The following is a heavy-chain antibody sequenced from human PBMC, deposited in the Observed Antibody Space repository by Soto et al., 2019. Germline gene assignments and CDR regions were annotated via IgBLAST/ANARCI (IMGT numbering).Heavy chain of an antibody. J-gene: IGHJ4*02. CDR1: GFTFSSYS. V-gene: IGHV3-21*01. D-gene: IGHD6-19*01. CDR2: ISSSSSYI. CDR3: ASQGVPLKQWLVEVADY. Sequence: GGSLRLSCAASGFTFSSYSINWVRQAPGEGLEWVSSISSSSSYIYYADSVKGRFTISRDNAKNSLYLQMNSLRAEDTAVYYCASQGVPLKQWLVEVADYWGQGTLVTVSS.